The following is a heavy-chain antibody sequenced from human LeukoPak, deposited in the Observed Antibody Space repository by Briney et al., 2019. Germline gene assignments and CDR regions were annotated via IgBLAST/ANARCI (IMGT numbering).Heavy chain of an antibody. CDR1: GFTFRNYW. CDR2: IKPDGSEK. CDR3: ARDPTTSQGSDAFDI. Sequence: QPGGSLRLSCAASGFTFRNYWMGWVRQAPGKGLEWVANIKPDGSEKYYVDFVKGRFTIYRDNAKNSLNLQMSSLRAEDTAVYYCARDPTTSQGSDAFDIWGQGTRVTVSS. D-gene: IGHD1-1*01. J-gene: IGHJ3*02. V-gene: IGHV3-7*01.